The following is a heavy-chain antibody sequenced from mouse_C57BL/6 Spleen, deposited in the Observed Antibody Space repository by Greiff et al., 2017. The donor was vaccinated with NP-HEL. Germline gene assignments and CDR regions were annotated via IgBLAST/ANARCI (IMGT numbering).Heavy chain of an antibody. Sequence: VQLQQSGPELVKPGASVKIPCKASGYTFTDYNMDWVKQSHGKSLEWIGDINPNNGGTIYNQKFKGKATLTVDKSSSTAYMELRSLTSEDTAVYYCARGTNWGRAWFAYWGQGTLVTVSA. CDR1: GYTFTDYN. J-gene: IGHJ3*01. D-gene: IGHD4-1*02. CDR2: INPNNGGT. V-gene: IGHV1-18*01. CDR3: ARGTNWGRAWFAY.